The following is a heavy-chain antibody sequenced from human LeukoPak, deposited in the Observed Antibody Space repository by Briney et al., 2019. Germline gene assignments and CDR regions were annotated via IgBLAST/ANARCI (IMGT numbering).Heavy chain of an antibody. D-gene: IGHD6-13*01. CDR1: GGSFSGYY. V-gene: IGHV4-34*01. CDR3: ARPGSWYRGRAFGI. CDR2: INHSGST. J-gene: IGHJ3*02. Sequence: PSETLSLTCAVYGGSFSGYYWSWIRQPPGKGLEWIGEINHSGSTNYNPSLKSRVTISVDTSKNQFSLKLSSVTAADTAVYYCARPGSWYRGRAFGIWGQGTMVTVSS.